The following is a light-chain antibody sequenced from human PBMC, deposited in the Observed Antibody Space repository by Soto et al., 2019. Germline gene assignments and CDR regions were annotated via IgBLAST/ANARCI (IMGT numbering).Light chain of an antibody. CDR2: DAS. CDR3: QQYNSYAWT. CDR1: QSISSW. V-gene: IGKV1-5*02. J-gene: IGKJ1*01. Sequence: DIQMTQSPSTLSASVGDRVAIICRASQSISSWLAWYQQKPGKAPKLLIYDASSLESGVPSRFSGSGSGTEFTLTISSLQPDDFATYYCQQYNSYAWTFSQGTKVEIK.